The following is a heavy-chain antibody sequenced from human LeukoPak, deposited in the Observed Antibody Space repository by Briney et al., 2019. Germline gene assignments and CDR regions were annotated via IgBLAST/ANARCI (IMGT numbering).Heavy chain of an antibody. Sequence: PGGSLRLSCAASGFTFSNAWMSWVRQAPGKGLEWVGRIKRKTYGRTTDYAAAVKGRFTIERDDSKKTLYLQMNSLKIEDTAFYYRTTSTSYWGQGSLVTVSS. CDR2: IKRKTYGRTT. CDR1: GFTFSNAW. J-gene: IGHJ4*02. CDR3: TTSTSY. V-gene: IGHV3-15*01.